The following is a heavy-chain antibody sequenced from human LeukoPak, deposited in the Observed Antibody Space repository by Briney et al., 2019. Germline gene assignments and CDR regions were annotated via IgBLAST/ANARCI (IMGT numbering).Heavy chain of an antibody. J-gene: IGHJ4*02. V-gene: IGHV1-18*01. CDR2: ISAYNGNT. CDR3: AREVEGYYYDSSGYYSHLDY. Sequence: ASVKVSCKASGYTFTSYGISWVRQAPGQGLEWMGWISAYNGNTNYAQKLQGRVTMTTDTSTSTAYMELRSLRSDDTAVYYCAREVEGYYYDSSGYYSHLDYWGQGTLVTVSS. CDR1: GYTFTSYG. D-gene: IGHD3-22*01.